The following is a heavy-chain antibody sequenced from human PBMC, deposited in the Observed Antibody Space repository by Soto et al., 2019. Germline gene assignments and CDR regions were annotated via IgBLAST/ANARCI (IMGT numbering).Heavy chain of an antibody. V-gene: IGHV1-18*01. CDR3: ARDEGGYDILTGYYKAHHFDQ. CDR1: CYTFVHFY. CDR2: ISPHNRNT. J-gene: IGHJ4*02. Sequence: SVKVSFKASCYTFVHFYITWVRQAPGQGLEWMGAISPHNRNTNYAEKFRGRVTMTTDTSTTTAYMELRSLRSDDTAVYYCARDEGGYDILTGYYKAHHFDQWGQGALVTVSS. D-gene: IGHD3-9*01.